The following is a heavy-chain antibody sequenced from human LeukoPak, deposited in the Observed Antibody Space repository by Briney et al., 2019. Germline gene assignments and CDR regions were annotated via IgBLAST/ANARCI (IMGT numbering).Heavy chain of an antibody. V-gene: IGHV5-51*01. CDR1: GYSFTNYW. D-gene: IGHD2-21*02. CDR3: ARLDVVVTVIEAASYYYYYMDV. CDR2: IYPGDFDI. Sequence: GESLKISCKGSGYSFTNYWIGWVRQLPGKGLEGMGIIYPGDFDIRYSASFEGQGNISANKSIHTAYLQWSSLKASDTAMYYCARLDVVVTVIEAASYYYYYMDVWGKGTTVTISS. J-gene: IGHJ6*03.